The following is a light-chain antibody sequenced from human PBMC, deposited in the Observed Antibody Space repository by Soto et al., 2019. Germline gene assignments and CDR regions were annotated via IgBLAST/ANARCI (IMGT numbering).Light chain of an antibody. CDR2: GAS. CDR1: ESISSSY. V-gene: IGKV3-20*01. Sequence: EVVLTQSPGTLSLSPGERATLSCRASESISSSYLAWYQQTTGQAPKLLIYGASRRATGIPDRFSGTGSGTDFTLTISRLEPEDFAVYYCQQYGSSPGTFGQGTKVDIK. CDR3: QQYGSSPGT. J-gene: IGKJ1*01.